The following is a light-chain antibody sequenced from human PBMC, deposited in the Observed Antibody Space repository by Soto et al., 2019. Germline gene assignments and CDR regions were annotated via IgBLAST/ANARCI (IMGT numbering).Light chain of an antibody. CDR1: SGDVGGYNY. Sequence: QSVLTQPASVSGSPGQSITISCSGTSGDVGGYNYVSWYQQHPGKAPKLMIYDVSNRPSGVSNRFSGSKSGNTASLTISGLQAEDEADYYCISYTTSSTPYVFGTGTKVTVL. CDR3: ISYTTSSTPYV. V-gene: IGLV2-14*03. CDR2: DVS. J-gene: IGLJ1*01.